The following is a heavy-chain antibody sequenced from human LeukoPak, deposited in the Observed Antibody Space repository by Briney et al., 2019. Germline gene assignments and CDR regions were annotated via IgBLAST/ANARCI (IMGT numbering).Heavy chain of an antibody. V-gene: IGHV4-31*03. Sequence: SQTLPLTCTFSGGSPSSGGYYSSWIRQHPGKGLEWIGYIYYSGSTYYNPSLKSRVTISVDTSKNQFSLKLSCVPAADTAVYYCARECGGDCYSPDWGQGTLVSVSS. CDR3: ARECGGDCYSPD. CDR1: GGSPSSGGYY. D-gene: IGHD2-21*01. CDR2: IYYSGST. J-gene: IGHJ4*02.